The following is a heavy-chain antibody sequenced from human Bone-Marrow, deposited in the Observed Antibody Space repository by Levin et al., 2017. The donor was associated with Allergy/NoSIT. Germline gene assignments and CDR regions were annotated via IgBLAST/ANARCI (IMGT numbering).Heavy chain of an antibody. J-gene: IGHJ4*02. CDR2: IYYGGTT. CDR1: GDSVNSGGYY. V-gene: IGHV4-61*08. CDR3: ASSPGGGSYPYFFDS. D-gene: IGHD1-26*01. Sequence: PSETLSLTCSVSGDSVNSGGYYWSWIRQPPGKGLEWIGYIYYGGTTNYNPSLKRRVTMSLDTSNNQFSLKVTSVTAADTAVYYCASSPGGGSYPYFFDSWGQGALLTVSS.